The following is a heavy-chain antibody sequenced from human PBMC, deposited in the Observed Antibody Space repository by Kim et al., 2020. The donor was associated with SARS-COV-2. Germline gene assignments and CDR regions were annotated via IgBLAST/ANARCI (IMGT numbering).Heavy chain of an antibody. D-gene: IGHD4-17*01. V-gene: IGHV1-2*04. CDR3: ARGGDYGEKYYYYYYGMDV. CDR1: GYTFTGYY. CDR2: INPNSGGT. Sequence: ASVKVSCKASGYTFTGYYMHWVRQAPGQGLEWMGWINPNSGGTNYAQKFQGWVTMTRDTSISTAYMELSRLRSDDTAVYYCARGGDYGEKYYYYYYGMDVWGQGTTVTVSS. J-gene: IGHJ6*02.